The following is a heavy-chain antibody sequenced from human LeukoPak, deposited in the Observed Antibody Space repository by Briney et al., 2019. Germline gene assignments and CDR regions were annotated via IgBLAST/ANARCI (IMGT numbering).Heavy chain of an antibody. CDR2: INSDGSTT. CDR3: AGYTTGWYFDY. D-gene: IGHD6-19*01. Sequence: PGGSLRLSCAASGFTLSSYWMHWVRQAPGKGLVWVSRINSDGSTTNYADSVKGRFTISRDNAKNTLYLQMNSLRAEDTAVYYCAGYTTGWYFDYWGQGTLVTVPS. CDR1: GFTLSSYW. V-gene: IGHV3-74*01. J-gene: IGHJ4*02.